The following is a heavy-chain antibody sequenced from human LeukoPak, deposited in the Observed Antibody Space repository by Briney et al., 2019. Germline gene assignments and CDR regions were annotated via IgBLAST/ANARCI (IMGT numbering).Heavy chain of an antibody. D-gene: IGHD3-22*01. Sequence: PGGSLRLSCAASGFTFRSYGMRWVRQAPGKGLEWVAFIRYDGNNKYYASSVKGRFTISRDNSKNTVYLQMNSLRAEDTAVYYCAKDPSHFRVWDDYDNTRFNYWGQGPLVTVSS. V-gene: IGHV3-30*02. CDR3: AKDPSHFRVWDDYDNTRFNY. CDR1: GFTFRSYG. J-gene: IGHJ4*02. CDR2: IRYDGNNK.